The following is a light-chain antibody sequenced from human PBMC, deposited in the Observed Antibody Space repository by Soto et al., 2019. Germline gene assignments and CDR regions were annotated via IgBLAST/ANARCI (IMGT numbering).Light chain of an antibody. CDR2: GKN. CDR3: QTHDSGLSTYNYV. CDR1: SSNIGSYD. Sequence: QSVLTQPPSVSGAPGQRVTISCTGRSSNIGSYDVHWYQQLPGAAPKLLIDGKNNRPSGVPDRFSGSKSGTSASLAITGLQAEDEAEYYCQTHDSGLSTYNYVFGTGTRSPS. J-gene: IGLJ1*01. V-gene: IGLV1-40*01.